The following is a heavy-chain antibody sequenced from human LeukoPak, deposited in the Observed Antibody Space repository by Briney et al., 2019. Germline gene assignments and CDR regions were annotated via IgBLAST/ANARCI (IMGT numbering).Heavy chain of an antibody. CDR3: AGDSSGYYTIDY. CDR1: GYTFTGYY. Sequence: ASVKVSCKASGYTFTGYYMHWVRQAPGQGLEWMGWINPNSGGTNYAQKFQGRVTMTRDTSISTAYMELSRLRSDDTAVYYRAGDSSGYYTIDYWGQGTLVTVSS. D-gene: IGHD3-22*01. CDR2: INPNSGGT. J-gene: IGHJ4*02. V-gene: IGHV1-2*02.